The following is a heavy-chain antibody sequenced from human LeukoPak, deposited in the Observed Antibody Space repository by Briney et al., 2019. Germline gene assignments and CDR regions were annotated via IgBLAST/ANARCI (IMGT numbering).Heavy chain of an antibody. CDR2: ISSSGNTI. V-gene: IGHV3-11*04. CDR1: RFTFSDYY. D-gene: IGHD1-7*01. Sequence: GGSLRLSCAASRFTFSDYYMSWIRQPPGKGLEWVSYISSSGNTIYYADSVKGRFTISRDNAKNSLYLQMNSLRAEDTAVYYCARDSGNYLDAFDIWGQGTMVTVSS. CDR3: ARDSGNYLDAFDI. J-gene: IGHJ3*02.